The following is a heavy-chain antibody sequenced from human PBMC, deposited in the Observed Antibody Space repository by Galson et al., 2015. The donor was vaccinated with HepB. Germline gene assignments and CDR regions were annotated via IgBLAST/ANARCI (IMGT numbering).Heavy chain of an antibody. CDR3: ARELKRGYSYGPEGYFDY. CDR1: GFTFSSYS. J-gene: IGHJ4*02. Sequence: SLRLSCAASGFTFSSYSMNWVRQAPGKGLEWVSYIRSSSSPIYYADSVKGRFTISRDNAKKSLFLQTNSLRAEDTAVYYCARELKRGYSYGPEGYFDYWGQGTLVTVSS. D-gene: IGHD5-18*01. V-gene: IGHV3-48*04. CDR2: IRSSSSPI.